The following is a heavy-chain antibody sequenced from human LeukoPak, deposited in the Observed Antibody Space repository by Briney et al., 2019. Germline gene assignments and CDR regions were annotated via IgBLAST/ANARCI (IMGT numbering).Heavy chain of an antibody. CDR1: GGSFSGYY. J-gene: IGHJ6*03. CDR3: ARGRSPSYYYYYYYMDV. V-gene: IGHV4-34*01. CDR2: INHRGST. Sequence: SETLSLTCAVYGGSFSGYYWSWIRQPPEKGLEWIGEINHRGSTNYNQSLTSRVTISVDTSKNQFSLKLSSVTAADTAVYYCARGRSPSYYYYYYYMDVWGKGTTVTVSS.